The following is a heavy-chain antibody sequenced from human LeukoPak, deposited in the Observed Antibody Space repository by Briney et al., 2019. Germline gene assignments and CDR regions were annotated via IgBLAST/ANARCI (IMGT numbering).Heavy chain of an antibody. Sequence: GGSLRLSCAASGFTFSSYWMSWVRQAPGKGLEWVSGISWNSGSIGYADSVKGRFTISRDNAKNSLYLQMNSLRAEDTALYYCAKGYSYGYIEYYFDYWGQGTLVTVSS. CDR3: AKGYSYGYIEYYFDY. V-gene: IGHV3-9*01. J-gene: IGHJ4*02. D-gene: IGHD5-18*01. CDR2: ISWNSGSI. CDR1: GFTFSSYW.